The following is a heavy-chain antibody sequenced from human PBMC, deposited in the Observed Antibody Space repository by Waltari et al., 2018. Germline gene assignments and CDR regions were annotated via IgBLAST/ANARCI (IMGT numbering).Heavy chain of an antibody. CDR3: ARGSIRDTAPTY. D-gene: IGHD5-18*01. V-gene: IGHV3-48*01. CDR2: ISSSSTI. J-gene: IGHJ4*02. Sequence: EVQLVESGVVLVQAVGSLRFSGAASGCAFSSSSMNWVRQAPGRGLWWVSYISSSSTIYYADSVKGRFTISKDNAKNSLYLQMNSLRAEDTAVYYCARGSIRDTAPTYWGQGTLVTVSS. CDR1: GCAFSSSS.